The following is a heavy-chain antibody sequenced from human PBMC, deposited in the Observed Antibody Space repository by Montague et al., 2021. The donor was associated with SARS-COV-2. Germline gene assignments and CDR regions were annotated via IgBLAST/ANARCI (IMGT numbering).Heavy chain of an antibody. CDR2: INHSGTT. V-gene: IGHV4-34*01. Sequence: SETRSLTCAVYGGSFSGYYWTWIRQSPGKGLEWIAGINHSGTTNYNFNPSLRSRVTISVDTSKSQFSLKLSSVTAADTGVYYCARWDPQTLTLIGLRGKSASDYWGQGTLVTVSS. J-gene: IGHJ4*02. CDR1: GGSFSGYY. D-gene: IGHD4-23*01. CDR3: ARWDPQTLTLIGLRGKSASDY.